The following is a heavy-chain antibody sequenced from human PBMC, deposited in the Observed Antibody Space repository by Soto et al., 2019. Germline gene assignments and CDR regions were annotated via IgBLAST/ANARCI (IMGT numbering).Heavy chain of an antibody. CDR2: IYSGGNT. Sequence: EVQLVESGGGLIQPGGSLRLSCTASGFTVSSSYMSWVRQAPGKGLEWVSVIYSGGNTYYADSVKGRFTISRDNSTNTLYLQMSSLRVEDTAVYYCARRYYAMDVWGQGTTVTVSS. CDR1: GFTVSSSY. J-gene: IGHJ6*02. V-gene: IGHV3-53*01. CDR3: ARRYYAMDV.